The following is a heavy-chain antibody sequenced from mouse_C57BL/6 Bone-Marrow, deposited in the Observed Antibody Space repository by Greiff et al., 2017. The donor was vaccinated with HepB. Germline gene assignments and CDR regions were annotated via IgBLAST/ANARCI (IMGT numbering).Heavy chain of an antibody. CDR3: TRDGSSYGFDY. V-gene: IGHV6-6*01. D-gene: IGHD1-1*01. J-gene: IGHJ2*01. CDR1: GFTFSDAW. Sequence: DVKVEESGGGLVQPGGSMKLSCAASGFTFSDAWMDWVRQSPEKGLEWVAEIRNKANNHATYYAESVKGRFTISRDDSKSSVYLQKNSLRAEDTGIYYCTRDGSSYGFDYWGQGTTLTVSS. CDR2: IRNKANNHAT.